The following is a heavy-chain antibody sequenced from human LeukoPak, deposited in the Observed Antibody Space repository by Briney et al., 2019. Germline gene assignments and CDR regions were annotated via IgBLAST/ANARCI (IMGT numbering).Heavy chain of an antibody. Sequence: GGSLRLSCAASGFIFRSYAMHWVRQAPGKGLEWVAVISYDGSNKYYPDSVEGRFTISRDNSKNTLYMEMNSLRAEDTAVYYCARGAEYYYGSGSIDYWGQGTLVTVSS. D-gene: IGHD3-10*01. J-gene: IGHJ4*02. V-gene: IGHV3-30-3*01. CDR1: GFIFRSYA. CDR2: ISYDGSNK. CDR3: ARGAEYYYGSGSIDY.